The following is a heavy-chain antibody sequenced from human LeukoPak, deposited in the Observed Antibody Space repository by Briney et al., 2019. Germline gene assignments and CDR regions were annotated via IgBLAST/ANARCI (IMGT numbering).Heavy chain of an antibody. CDR1: GYTFTGYY. Sequence: ASVKVSCKASGYTFTGYYMHWVRQAPGQGLEWMGWINPNSGGTNYAQKFQGRVTMTRDTSISTAYMELSRLRSDDTAVYYCGVAYYYYYGMDAWGQGTTVTVSS. D-gene: IGHD2-15*01. V-gene: IGHV1-2*02. CDR3: GVAYYYYYGMDA. CDR2: INPNSGGT. J-gene: IGHJ6*02.